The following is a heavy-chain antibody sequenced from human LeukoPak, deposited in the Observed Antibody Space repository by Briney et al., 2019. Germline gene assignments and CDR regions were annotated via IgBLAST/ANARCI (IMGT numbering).Heavy chain of an antibody. V-gene: IGHV4-34*01. CDR2: INHSGST. CDR1: GGSFSGYY. Sequence: SETLSLTCAVYGGSFSGYYWSWIRQPPGKGLEWIGEINHSGSTNYNPSLKSRATISVDTSKNQFSLKLSSVTAADTAVYYCARRRYFDWLLTFDPWGQGTLVTVSS. D-gene: IGHD3-9*01. CDR3: ARRRYFDWLLTFDP. J-gene: IGHJ5*02.